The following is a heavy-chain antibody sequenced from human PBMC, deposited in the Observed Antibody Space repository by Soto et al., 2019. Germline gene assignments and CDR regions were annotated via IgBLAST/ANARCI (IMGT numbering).Heavy chain of an antibody. J-gene: IGHJ5*01. CDR2: ISYEGSLQ. Sequence: QVTLVESGGGVVQPGRSLRLSCAASGLISGSDSGMHWVRQAPGKGLEWVAVISYEGSLQYYTDAVKGRFTISRDNSKNMVYLQMDSLRVEDTAMYFCGRWWRTIGAFDSWGQGTLVTVSP. D-gene: IGHD2-15*01. V-gene: IGHV3-33*01. CDR3: GRWWRTIGAFDS. CDR1: GLISGSDSG.